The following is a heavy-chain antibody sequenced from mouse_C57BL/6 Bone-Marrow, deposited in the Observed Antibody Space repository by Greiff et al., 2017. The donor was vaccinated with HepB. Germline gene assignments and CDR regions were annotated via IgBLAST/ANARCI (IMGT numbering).Heavy chain of an antibody. CDR2: IYPGDGDT. J-gene: IGHJ2*01. CDR1: GYAFSSSW. CDR3: ARGWLLPVY. D-gene: IGHD2-3*01. Sequence: QVQLQQSGPELVKPGASVKISCKASGYAFSSSWMNWVKQRPGKGLEWIGRIYPGDGDTNYNGKFKGKATLTADKSSSTAYMQLSSLTSEDSAVYFCARGWLLPVYWGQGTTLTVSS. V-gene: IGHV1-82*01.